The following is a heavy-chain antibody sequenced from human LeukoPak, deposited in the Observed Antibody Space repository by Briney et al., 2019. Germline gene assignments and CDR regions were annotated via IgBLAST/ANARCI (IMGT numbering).Heavy chain of an antibody. V-gene: IGHV3-30*02. J-gene: IGHJ5*02. D-gene: IGHD3-10*01. CDR2: IRYDGSNK. Sequence: PGGSLRLSCAASGFTFSSYGMHWVRQAPGKGLEWVAFIRYDGSNKYYADSVKGRFTISRDNSKNTLYLQMNSLRAEDTAVYYCAKSRLLWFGELLSWGQGTLATVSS. CDR1: GFTFSSYG. CDR3: AKSRLLWFGELLS.